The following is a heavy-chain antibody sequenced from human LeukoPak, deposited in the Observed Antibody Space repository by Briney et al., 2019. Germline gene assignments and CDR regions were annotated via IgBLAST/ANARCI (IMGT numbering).Heavy chain of an antibody. CDR1: GYTFTSYD. D-gene: IGHD2-2*01. Sequence: ASVKVSCKASGYTFTSYDINWVRQATGQGLEWMGWMNPNSGNTGYAQKFQGRVTMTRSTSISTAYMELSSLRSEDTAVYYCARGVEVSVVPAAMRAPFDPWGQGTLVTVSS. V-gene: IGHV1-8*01. J-gene: IGHJ5*02. CDR3: ARGVEVSVVPAAMRAPFDP. CDR2: MNPNSGNT.